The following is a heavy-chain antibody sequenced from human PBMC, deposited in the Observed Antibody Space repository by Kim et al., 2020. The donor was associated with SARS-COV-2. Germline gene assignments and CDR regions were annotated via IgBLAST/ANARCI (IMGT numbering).Heavy chain of an antibody. V-gene: IGHV4-34*01. Sequence: SETLSLTCAVYGGSFSGYYWSWIRQPPGKGLEWIGEINHSGSTNYNPSLKSRVTISVDTSKNQFSLKLSSVTAADTAVYYCARPLRFRSGSYGAFDIWGQGTMVTVSS. J-gene: IGHJ3*02. CDR2: INHSGST. D-gene: IGHD1-26*01. CDR1: GGSFSGYY. CDR3: ARPLRFRSGSYGAFDI.